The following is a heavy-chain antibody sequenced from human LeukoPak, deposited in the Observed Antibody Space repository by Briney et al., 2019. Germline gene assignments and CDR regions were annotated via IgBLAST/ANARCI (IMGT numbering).Heavy chain of an antibody. CDR2: INIDGSSS. CDR3: AREMATPQRWIDS. J-gene: IGHJ4*02. Sequence: PGGSLRLSCAASGFTFSGYWMYWVRQAPGKGLVWVSRINIDGSSSSYADSVKGRFTISRDNAKNTLSLQMNSLRAEDTAVYYCAREMATPQRWIDSWGQGTLVTVSS. D-gene: IGHD5-24*01. V-gene: IGHV3-74*01. CDR1: GFTFSGYW.